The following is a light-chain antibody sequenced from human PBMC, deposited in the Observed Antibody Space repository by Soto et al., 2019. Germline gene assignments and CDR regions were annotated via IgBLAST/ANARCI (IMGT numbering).Light chain of an antibody. V-gene: IGKV3-15*01. J-gene: IGKJ2*01. CDR1: QSISSS. CDR3: HQYNNRPTYS. CDR2: GAS. Sequence: EIVMTQSPATLSVSPGERATLSCRASQSISSSLAWYQQKPGQAPRLLIYGASTRATGIPARFSGSGSGTEFPLTISSLQSEDFSLYYCHQYNNRPTYSFGQGTKLEIK.